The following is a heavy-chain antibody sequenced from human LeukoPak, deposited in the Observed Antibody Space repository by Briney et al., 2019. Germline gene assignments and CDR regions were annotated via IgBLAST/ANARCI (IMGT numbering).Heavy chain of an antibody. D-gene: IGHD6-13*01. CDR3: ARVWAAGYDAFDI. CDR2: INTNGSPT. Sequence: GGSLRLSCAASGFTFSSYWMHWVRQAPGKGLVWVARINTNGSPTQYADSVKGRFTISRDNAKTTLYLQMNSLRDEDTAVYYCARVWAAGYDAFDIWGQGTMVTVSS. CDR1: GFTFSSYW. V-gene: IGHV3-74*01. J-gene: IGHJ3*02.